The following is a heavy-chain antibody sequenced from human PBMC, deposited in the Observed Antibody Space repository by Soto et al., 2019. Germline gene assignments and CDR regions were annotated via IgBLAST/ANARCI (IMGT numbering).Heavy chain of an antibody. CDR2: IKSKTDGGTT. V-gene: IGHV3-15*01. Sequence: GGSLRLSCAASGFTFSNAWMSWVRQAPGKGLEWVGRIKSKTDGGTTDYAAPVKGRFTISRDDSKNTLYLQMNSLKTEDTAVYYCTIDFLEWLLYPCCYWGQGTLVTVSS. D-gene: IGHD3-3*01. J-gene: IGHJ4*02. CDR3: TIDFLEWLLYPCCY. CDR1: GFTFSNAW.